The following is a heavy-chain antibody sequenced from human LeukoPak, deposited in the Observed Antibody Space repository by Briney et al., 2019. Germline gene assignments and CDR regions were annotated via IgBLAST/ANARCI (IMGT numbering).Heavy chain of an antibody. J-gene: IGHJ3*02. D-gene: IGHD3-3*01. CDR3: ARDLGWSGYSDAFDI. CDR1: GGSISSHY. V-gene: IGHV4-59*11. Sequence: SETLSLTCTVSGGSISSHYWSWIRQPPGKGLEWIGNVFYSGITNYNPSLKSRVSISVDTSKNQFSLKLSSVTAADTAVYYCARDLGWSGYSDAFDIWGQGTMVTVSS. CDR2: VFYSGIT.